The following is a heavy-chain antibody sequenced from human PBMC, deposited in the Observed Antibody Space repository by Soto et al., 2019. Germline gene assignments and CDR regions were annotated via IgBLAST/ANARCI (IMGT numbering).Heavy chain of an antibody. Sequence: GGSLRLSCAASGFTFSSYGMHWVRQAPGKGLEWVAVISYDGSNKYYADSVKGRFTISRDNSKNTLYLQMNSLRAEDTAVYYCAKDRKGGIDAFDIWGQETMVTVSS. J-gene: IGHJ3*02. D-gene: IGHD2-15*01. CDR3: AKDRKGGIDAFDI. V-gene: IGHV3-30*18. CDR1: GFTFSSYG. CDR2: ISYDGSNK.